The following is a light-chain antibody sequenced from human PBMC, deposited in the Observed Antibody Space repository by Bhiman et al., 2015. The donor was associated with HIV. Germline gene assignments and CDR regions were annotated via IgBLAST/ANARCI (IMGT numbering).Light chain of an antibody. V-gene: IGLV2-14*03. J-gene: IGLJ1*01. CDR2: DVS. CDR3: QSYDNRLTFYV. CDR1: SSDIGGSDS. Sequence: QSALTQPASVSGSPGQSITISCSGTSSDIGGSDSVSWYQHHPGKAPKLIIYDVSKWPSGVPDRFSGSKSGTSASLAITGLQTEDEGDYYCQSYDNRLTFYVFGTGTKVIVL.